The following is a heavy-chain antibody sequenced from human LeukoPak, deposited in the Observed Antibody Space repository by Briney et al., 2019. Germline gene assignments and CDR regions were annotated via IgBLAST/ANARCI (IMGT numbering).Heavy chain of an antibody. CDR3: GPIAAAGTGNWFDP. Sequence: PGGSLRLSCAASGFTFSSYSMNWVRQAPGKGLEWVSSISRSSSYIYYADSVKGRFTISRDNAKNSLYLQMNSLRAEDTAVYYCGPIAAAGTGNWFDPWGQGTLVTVSS. D-gene: IGHD6-13*01. V-gene: IGHV3-21*01. CDR1: GFTFSSYS. J-gene: IGHJ5*02. CDR2: ISRSSSYI.